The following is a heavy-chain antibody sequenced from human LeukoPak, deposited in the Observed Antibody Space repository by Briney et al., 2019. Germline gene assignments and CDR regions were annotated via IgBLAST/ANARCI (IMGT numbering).Heavy chain of an antibody. J-gene: IGHJ4*02. V-gene: IGHV1-69*06. Sequence: SVKVSCKASGGTFISYAISWVRQAPGQGLEWMGGIIPIFGTANYAQKFQGRVTITADKSTSTVYMELSSLRSEDTAVYYCARSLNNWNYLGGVWGQGTLVTVSS. D-gene: IGHD1-7*01. CDR3: ARSLNNWNYLGGV. CDR1: GGTFISYA. CDR2: IIPIFGTA.